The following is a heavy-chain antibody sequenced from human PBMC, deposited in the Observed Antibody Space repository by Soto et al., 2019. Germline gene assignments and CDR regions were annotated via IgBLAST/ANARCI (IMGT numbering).Heavy chain of an antibody. CDR2: IKQDGSEK. Sequence: EVQLVESGGGLVQPGGSLRLSCAASGFTFSSNWMSWVRQAPGKGLEWVANIKQDGSEKYYVDSVKGRFTISRDNAKNSLYLQMNSLRAEETAVYYCARVTWSASSGGYYYGMDVWGQGTTVTVSS. D-gene: IGHD3-3*01. V-gene: IGHV3-7*05. CDR1: GFTFSSNW. J-gene: IGHJ6*02. CDR3: ARVTWSASSGGYYYGMDV.